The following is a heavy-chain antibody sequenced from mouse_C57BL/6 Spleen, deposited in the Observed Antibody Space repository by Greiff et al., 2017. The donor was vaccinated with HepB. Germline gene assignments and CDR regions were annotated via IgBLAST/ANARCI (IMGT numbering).Heavy chain of an antibody. V-gene: IGHV5-4*01. D-gene: IGHD2-3*01. CDR2: ISDGGSYT. CDR1: GFTFSSYA. J-gene: IGHJ1*03. Sequence: EVKLMESGGGLVKPGGSLKLSCAASGFTFSSYAMSWVRQTPEKRLEWVATISDGGSYTYYPDNVKGRFTISRDNAKNNLYLQMSHLKSEDTAMYYCARDRDDYGYFDVWGTGTTVTVSS. CDR3: ARDRDDYGYFDV.